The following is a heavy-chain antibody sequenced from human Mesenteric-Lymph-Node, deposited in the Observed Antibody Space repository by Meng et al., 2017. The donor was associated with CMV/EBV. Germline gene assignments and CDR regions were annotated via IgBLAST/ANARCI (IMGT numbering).Heavy chain of an antibody. CDR1: GGSFSGYY. V-gene: IGHV4-34*01. D-gene: IGHD3-10*01. J-gene: IGHJ4*02. Sequence: SETLSLTCAVYGGSFSGYYWSWIRQPPGKGLEWIGEINHSRSTNYNPSLRSRVTISVDTSKNQFSLILSSVTAADTAVYYCASGSQYGSGSLDDYWGQGTLVTVSS. CDR2: INHSRST. CDR3: ASGSQYGSGSLDDY.